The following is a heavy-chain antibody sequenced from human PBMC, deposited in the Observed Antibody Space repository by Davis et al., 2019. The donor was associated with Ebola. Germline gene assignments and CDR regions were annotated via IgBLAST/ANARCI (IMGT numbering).Heavy chain of an antibody. V-gene: IGHV4-31*03. CDR2: IYYSGST. CDR3: ASTSLYLPEMATTYWYFDL. D-gene: IGHD5-24*01. CDR1: GGSISSGGYY. Sequence: SETLSLTCTVSGGSISSGGYYWSWIRQHPGKGLEWIGYIYYSGSTYYNPSLKSRVTISVDTSKNQFSLKLSSVTAADTAVYYCASTSLYLPEMATTYWYFDLWGRGTLVTVSS. J-gene: IGHJ2*01.